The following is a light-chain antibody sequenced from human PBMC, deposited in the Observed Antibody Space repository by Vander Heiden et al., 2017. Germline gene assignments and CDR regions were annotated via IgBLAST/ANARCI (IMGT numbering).Light chain of an antibody. CDR1: QSVSSNY. CDR2: AAS. J-gene: IGKJ2*01. CDR3: QQYGTSSMYT. Sequence: ENVLTQSPGTLSLSPGERATLSCRASQSVSSNYLAWFQQKPGQAPRLLIYAASNRATGIPVRFSGSGSGTDSTLTINGLEPEDFAVYYCQQYGTSSMYTFGQGTKVEIK. V-gene: IGKV3-20*01.